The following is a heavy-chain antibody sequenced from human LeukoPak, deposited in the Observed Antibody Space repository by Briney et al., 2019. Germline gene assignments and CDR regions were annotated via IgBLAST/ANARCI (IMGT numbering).Heavy chain of an antibody. Sequence: SVKVSCKASGGTFSSYAISWVRQAPGQGLEWMGRIIPILGIANYAQKLQGRVTMTTDTSTSTAYMELRSLRSDDTAVYYCARDRATTVTTSYYYGMDVWGQGTTVTVSS. CDR1: GGTFSSYA. D-gene: IGHD4-17*01. CDR3: ARDRATTVTTSYYYGMDV. CDR2: IIPILGIA. V-gene: IGHV1-69*04. J-gene: IGHJ6*02.